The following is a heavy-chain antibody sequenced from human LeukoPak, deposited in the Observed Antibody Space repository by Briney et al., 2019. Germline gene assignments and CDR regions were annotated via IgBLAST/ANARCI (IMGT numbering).Heavy chain of an antibody. CDR3: ARDAIVRDYSNSDY. CDR2: INPNSGVT. D-gene: IGHD4-11*01. V-gene: IGHV1-2*02. Sequence: ASVKVSCKASGFTLSDYYMHWVRQAPGQGLEWMGWINPNSGVTGYAQKFQGRVTMTRDTSISTAYMELSRLTSDDTAVYYCARDAIVRDYSNSDYWGQGTLVTVSS. J-gene: IGHJ4*02. CDR1: GFTLSDYY.